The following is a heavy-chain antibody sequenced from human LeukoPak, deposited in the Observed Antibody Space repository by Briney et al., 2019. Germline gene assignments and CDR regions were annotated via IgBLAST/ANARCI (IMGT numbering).Heavy chain of an antibody. CDR1: GYSISSGYY. V-gene: IGHV4-38-2*01. D-gene: IGHD4-11*01. Sequence: SETLSLTCAVSGYSISSGYYWGWIRQPPGKGLEWIGSIYHSGSTYYNPSLKSRVTISVDTSKNQFSLKLSSVTAADTAVYYCARHDYSIYSPKYWGQGTLVTVSS. CDR2: IYHSGST. CDR3: ARHDYSIYSPKY. J-gene: IGHJ4*02.